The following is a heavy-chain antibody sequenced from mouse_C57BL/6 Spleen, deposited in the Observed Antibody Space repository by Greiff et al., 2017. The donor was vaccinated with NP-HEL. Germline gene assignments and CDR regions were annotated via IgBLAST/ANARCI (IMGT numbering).Heavy chain of an antibody. D-gene: IGHD4-1*01. CDR2: ISSGGSYT. CDR1: GFTFSSYG. Sequence: DVMLVESGGDLVKPGGSLKLSCAASGFTFSSYGMSWVRQTPDKRLEWVATISSGGSYTYYPDSVKGRFTISRDNAKNTLYLQMSSLKSEDTAMYYCARQELTGSYFDYWGQGTTLTVSS. CDR3: ARQELTGSYFDY. J-gene: IGHJ2*01. V-gene: IGHV5-6*02.